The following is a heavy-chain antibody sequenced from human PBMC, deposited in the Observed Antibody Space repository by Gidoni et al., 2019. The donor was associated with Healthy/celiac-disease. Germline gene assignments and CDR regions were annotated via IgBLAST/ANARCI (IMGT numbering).Heavy chain of an antibody. V-gene: IGHV4-30-4*01. CDR1: GGSISSGDYY. Sequence: QVQLQESGPGLVKPSQTLSLTCTVPGGSISSGDYYWSWIRQHPGKGLEWIGYIYYSGSTYYNPFLKSRVTISVDTSKNQFSLKLSSVTAADTAVYYCARDRAQDYGGNEYYYYYYMDVWGKGTTVTVSS. J-gene: IGHJ6*03. CDR2: IYYSGST. CDR3: ARDRAQDYGGNEYYYYYYMDV. D-gene: IGHD4-17*01.